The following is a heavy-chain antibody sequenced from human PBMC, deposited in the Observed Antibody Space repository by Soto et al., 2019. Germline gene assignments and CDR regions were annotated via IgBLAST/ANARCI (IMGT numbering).Heavy chain of an antibody. J-gene: IGHJ3*02. CDR3: ARTAPDYYDSSGYFTYRGAFDI. CDR2: IYYSGST. Sequence: SETLSLTCTVSGGSISSYYWSWIRQPPGKGLEWIGYIYYSGSTNYNPSLKSRVTISVDTSKNQFSLKLSSVTAADTAVYYCARTAPDYYDSSGYFTYRGAFDILGQGTMVTVSS. D-gene: IGHD3-22*01. CDR1: GGSISSYY. V-gene: IGHV4-59*01.